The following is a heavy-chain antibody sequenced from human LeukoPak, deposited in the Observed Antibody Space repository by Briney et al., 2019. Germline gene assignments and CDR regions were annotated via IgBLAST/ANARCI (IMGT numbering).Heavy chain of an antibody. CDR2: ISPNSGGT. V-gene: IGHV1-2*02. J-gene: IGHJ4*02. CDR3: ARGGGRYSVDY. Sequence: ASVKVSCKASGYTFIDYYTHWVRQAPGQGLEWIGWISPNSGGTKSVQKFQGRVTMTRDTSITTVYMELSGLSLDDTAVYYCARGGGRYSVDYWGQGTLVIVSS. D-gene: IGHD1-26*01. CDR1: GYTFIDYY.